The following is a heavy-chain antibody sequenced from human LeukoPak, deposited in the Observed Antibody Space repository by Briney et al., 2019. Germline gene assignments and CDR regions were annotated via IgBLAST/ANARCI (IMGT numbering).Heavy chain of an antibody. D-gene: IGHD3-3*01. Sequence: PSETLSLTCTVSGGSISSYYWSWIRQPPGKGLEWIGYIYYSGSTNYNPSLKSRVTISVDTSKNQFSLKLSSVTAADTAVYYCAGRSGYYTPTYFGYWGQGTLVTVSS. CDR1: GGSISSYY. CDR3: AGRSGYYTPTYFGY. V-gene: IGHV4-59*01. J-gene: IGHJ4*02. CDR2: IYYSGST.